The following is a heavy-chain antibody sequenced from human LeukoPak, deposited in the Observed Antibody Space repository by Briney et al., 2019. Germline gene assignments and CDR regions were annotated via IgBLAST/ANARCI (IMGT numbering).Heavy chain of an antibody. CDR2: IYHSGST. CDR1: GYSISSAYY. D-gene: IGHD2-2*01. V-gene: IGHV4-38-2*02. J-gene: IGHJ3*02. CDR3: ARAIYATTWTDAFDI. Sequence: SETLSLTCTVSGYSISSAYYWGWIRQPPGKGLEWIGSIYHSGSTYYNPSLKSRVTMSGDTSKNQFSLKVSSLTAADTAVYYCARAIYATTWTDAFDIWGQGTMVTVSS.